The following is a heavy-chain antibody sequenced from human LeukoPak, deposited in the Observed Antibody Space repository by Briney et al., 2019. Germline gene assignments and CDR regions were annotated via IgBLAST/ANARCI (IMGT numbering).Heavy chain of an antibody. CDR2: IYRSGSA. J-gene: IGHJ5*02. CDR1: GYSISSGYQ. CDR3: ARDPRWLTPDCTSTSCYENYFDP. D-gene: IGHD2-2*01. V-gene: IGHV4-38-2*02. Sequence: SETLSLTCGVSGYSISSGYQWAWIRPPPGKGLEWIGSIYRSGSAHYNPSLKSRVTISVDTSKNQFSLKLSSVTAADTAVYYCARDPRWLTPDCTSTSCYENYFDPWGQGTLVTVSS.